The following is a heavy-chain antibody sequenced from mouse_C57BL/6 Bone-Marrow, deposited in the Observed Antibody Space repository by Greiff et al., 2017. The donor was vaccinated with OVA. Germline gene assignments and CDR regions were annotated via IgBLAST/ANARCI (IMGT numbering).Heavy chain of an antibody. Sequence: EVKLQESGGGLVQPGGSLKLSCAASGFTFSDYYMYWVRQTPEKRLEWVAYISNGGGSTYYPDTVKGRFTISRDNAKNTLYLQMSRLKSEDTAMYYCASYYYGKDDYWGQGTTLTVSS. CDR1: GFTFSDYY. D-gene: IGHD1-1*01. CDR2: ISNGGGST. CDR3: ASYYYGKDDY. V-gene: IGHV5-12*01. J-gene: IGHJ2*01.